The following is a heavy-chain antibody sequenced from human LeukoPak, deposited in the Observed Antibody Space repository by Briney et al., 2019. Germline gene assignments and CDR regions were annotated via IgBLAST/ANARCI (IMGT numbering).Heavy chain of an antibody. CDR2: VYYSGST. CDR3: ARYYYDSSGYWRFDY. J-gene: IGHJ4*02. CDR1: GASISSSNWY. D-gene: IGHD3-22*01. Sequence: SETLSLTCTVSGASISSSNWYWDWIRQPPGKGLEWIGSVYYSGSTYYNPSLKSRVTISVDTSKNQFSLKLSSVTAADTAVYYCARYYYDSSGYWRFDYWGQGTLVTVSS. V-gene: IGHV4-39*07.